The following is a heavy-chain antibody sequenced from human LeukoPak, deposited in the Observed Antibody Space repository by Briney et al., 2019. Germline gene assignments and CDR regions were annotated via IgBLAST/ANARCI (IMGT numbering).Heavy chain of an antibody. D-gene: IGHD1-14*01. CDR1: GFTFSSYG. Sequence: GGSPRLSCAASGFTFSSYGMHWVRQAPGKGLEWVAVISYDGSNKYYADSVKGRFTISRDNSENTLYLQMNSLRAEDTAVYYCAKSRTIDTARVRSSAIDYWGQGTLVTVSS. J-gene: IGHJ4*02. CDR2: ISYDGSNK. CDR3: AKSRTIDTARVRSSAIDY. V-gene: IGHV3-30*18.